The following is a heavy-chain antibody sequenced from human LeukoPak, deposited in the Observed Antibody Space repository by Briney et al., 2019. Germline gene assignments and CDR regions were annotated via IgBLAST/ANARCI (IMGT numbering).Heavy chain of an antibody. CDR2: IHYSGRS. Sequence: SETLSLTCTVSGGSISTYYWSWIRRPPGKGLECVGSIHYSGRSNSNPSLTGRLTISVDTSKNQFSLKLSSVTASDTAVYYCARDQTTVTTAAWYFDLWGRGTLVTVSS. V-gene: IGHV4-59*01. CDR1: GGSISTYY. D-gene: IGHD4-17*01. J-gene: IGHJ2*01. CDR3: ARDQTTVTTAAWYFDL.